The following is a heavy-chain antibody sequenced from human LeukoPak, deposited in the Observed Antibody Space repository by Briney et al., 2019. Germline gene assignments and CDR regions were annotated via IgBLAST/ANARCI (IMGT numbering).Heavy chain of an antibody. J-gene: IGHJ3*02. V-gene: IGHV3-48*03. CDR2: ISASGGAI. D-gene: IGHD3-10*01. CDR3: VRDGYYGHDSFDI. Sequence: GGSLRLSCAASGFTFSSSEMYWVRQAPGKGLEWVSYISASGGAIYYVDSVKGRFTISRDNAKNSLYLQMNSLRAEDTAVYYCVRDGYYGHDSFDIWGQGTMVTVSS. CDR1: GFTFSSSE.